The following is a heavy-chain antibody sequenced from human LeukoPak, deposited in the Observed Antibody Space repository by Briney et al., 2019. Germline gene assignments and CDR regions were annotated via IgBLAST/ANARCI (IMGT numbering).Heavy chain of an antibody. D-gene: IGHD2-2*01. CDR3: ARNAVPDRPFSGMDV. J-gene: IGHJ6*04. Sequence: SVKVSCKASGGTFSSYAISRVRQAPGQGLEWMGGIIPIFGTANYAQKFQGRVTITADESTSTAYMELSSLRSEDTAVYYCARNAVPDRPFSGMDVWGKGTTVTVSP. V-gene: IGHV1-69*01. CDR1: GGTFSSYA. CDR2: IIPIFGTA.